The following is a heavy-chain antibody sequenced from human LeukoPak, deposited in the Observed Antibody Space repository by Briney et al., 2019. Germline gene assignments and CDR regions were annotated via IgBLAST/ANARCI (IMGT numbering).Heavy chain of an antibody. CDR3: ARAKILTGYYVAAADT. CDR2: INPNSGGT. V-gene: IGHV1-2*02. CDR1: GYTFTGYY. D-gene: IGHD3-9*01. Sequence: GASVKVSCKASGYTFTGYYMHWVRQAPGQGLEWMGWINPNSGGTNYAQKFQGRVTMTRDTSISTAYMKLSRLRSDDTAVYYCARAKILTGYYVAAADTWGQGTLVTVSS. J-gene: IGHJ5*02.